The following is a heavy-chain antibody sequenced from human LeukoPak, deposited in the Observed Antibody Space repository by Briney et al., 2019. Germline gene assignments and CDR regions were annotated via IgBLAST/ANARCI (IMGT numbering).Heavy chain of an antibody. CDR2: IYYSGST. CDR1: GGSISSYY. Sequence: SETLSLTCTVSGGSISSYYWSWIRQPPGKGLEWIGYIYYSGSTNYNPSLKSRVTISVDTSKNQFSLKLSSVTAADTAVYYCARAASGWFDPWGQGTLVTVSS. V-gene: IGHV4-59*01. CDR3: ARAASGWFDP. J-gene: IGHJ5*02.